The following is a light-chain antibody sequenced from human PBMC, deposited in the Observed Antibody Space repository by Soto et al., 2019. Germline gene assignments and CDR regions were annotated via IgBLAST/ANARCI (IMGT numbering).Light chain of an antibody. Sequence: DIQMTQSPSTLSASVGDRVTITCRASQSISNWLAWYQQRPGKAPKLLIYKASNLETGVPSRFSGSGSGTDFTLFNSSLQPDAFATYYCQPYNSYSWTFGHGTKVEIK. J-gene: IGKJ1*01. V-gene: IGKV1-5*03. CDR2: KAS. CDR3: QPYNSYSWT. CDR1: QSISNW.